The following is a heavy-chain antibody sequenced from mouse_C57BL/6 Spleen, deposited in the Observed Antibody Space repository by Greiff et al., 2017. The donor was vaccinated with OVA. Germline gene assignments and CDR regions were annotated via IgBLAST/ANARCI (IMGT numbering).Heavy chain of an antibody. CDR3: ARRSYYGSSTGGGFDY. CDR2: IYPGDGDT. V-gene: IGHV1-80*01. J-gene: IGHJ2*01. CDR1: GYAFSSYW. Sequence: VKLQESGAELVKPGASVKISCKASGYAFSSYWMNWVKQRPGKGLEWIGQIYPGDGDTNYNGKFKGKATLTADKSSSTAYMQLSSLTSEDSAVYFCARRSYYGSSTGGGFDYWGQGTTLTVSS. D-gene: IGHD1-1*01.